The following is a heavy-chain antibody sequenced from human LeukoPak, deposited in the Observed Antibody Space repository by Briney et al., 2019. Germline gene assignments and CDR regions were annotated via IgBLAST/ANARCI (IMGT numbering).Heavy chain of an antibody. J-gene: IGHJ4*02. CDR2: IKSKTDGGTT. V-gene: IGHV3-15*01. CDR1: GFTFSSYA. Sequence: PGGSLRLSCAASGFTFSSYAMSWVRQAPGKGLEWVGRIKSKTDGGTTDYAAPVKGRFTISRDDSENTLYLQMTSLKTEDTAVYYCSTGIFDDRSGYDFDYWGQGTLVTVSS. CDR3: STGIFDDRSGYDFDY. D-gene: IGHD3-22*01.